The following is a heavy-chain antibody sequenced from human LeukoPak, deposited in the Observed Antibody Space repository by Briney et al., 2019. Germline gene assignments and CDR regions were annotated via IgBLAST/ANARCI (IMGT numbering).Heavy chain of an antibody. J-gene: IGHJ4*02. CDR3: ARLGHDAR. CDR1: ADSFSSHY. CDR2: ISYIGST. D-gene: IGHD3-16*01. Sequence: SEALSLTCAVSADSFSSHYWTWIRQPPGKGLEWIGYISYIGSTNYNPSLKSRVTISVDTSKNQFSLKLSSVTAADTAVYYCARLGHDARWGQGTLVTVSS. V-gene: IGHV4-59*11.